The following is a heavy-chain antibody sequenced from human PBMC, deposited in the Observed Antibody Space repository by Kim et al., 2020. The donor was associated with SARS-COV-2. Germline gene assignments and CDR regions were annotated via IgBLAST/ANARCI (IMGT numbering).Heavy chain of an antibody. J-gene: IGHJ6*02. V-gene: IGHV3-74*01. Sequence: KGRLTISRDNANNTLYLQMNRLRAEDTAVYYCARRGGLSGPGYYYYGMDVWGQGTTVTVSS. CDR3: ARRGGLSGPGYYYYGMDV. D-gene: IGHD5-12*01.